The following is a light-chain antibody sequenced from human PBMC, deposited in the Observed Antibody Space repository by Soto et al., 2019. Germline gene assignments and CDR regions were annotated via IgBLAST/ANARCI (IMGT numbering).Light chain of an antibody. Sequence: DIQMTQSPSSLSTSVGDRVTITCRASQGISNYLAWYQQKPGKVPKLLIYAASTLQSGVPSRFSGSGSGTDFTLTISSLQPEDVETYYCQKYNSAPWRFCQGTKVEIK. CDR1: QGISNY. V-gene: IGKV1-27*01. CDR3: QKYNSAPWR. CDR2: AAS. J-gene: IGKJ1*01.